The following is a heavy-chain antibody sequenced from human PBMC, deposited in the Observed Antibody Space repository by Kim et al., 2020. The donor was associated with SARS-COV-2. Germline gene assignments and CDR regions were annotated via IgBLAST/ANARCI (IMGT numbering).Heavy chain of an antibody. CDR1: GASISSNNYY. CDR3: ARQSLDHIWGSSVYSAWFDY. V-gene: IGHV4-39*01. D-gene: IGHD3-16*01. J-gene: IGHJ5*01. CDR2: IFHIGST. Sequence: SETLSLTCTVSGASISSNNYYWGWIRQPPGKGLEWIGSIFHIGSTYYNPSLKSRLTISIDTSKNHFSMRLTSVTAADTATYFCARQSLDHIWGSSVYSAWFDYWGQGTLLTVSS.